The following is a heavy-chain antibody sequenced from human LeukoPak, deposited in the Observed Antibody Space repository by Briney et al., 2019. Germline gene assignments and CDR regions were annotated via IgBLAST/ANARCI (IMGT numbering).Heavy chain of an antibody. CDR3: AREWLGAAFDI. Sequence: GGSLRLSCAASGFTFSDSWMSWVRQAPGKGLEGVANMNQDGSAKGYVDSVKGRFTISRDNARNSLYLQMSSLRPEDTAVYYCAREWLGAAFDIWGQGTMVTVSS. J-gene: IGHJ3*02. CDR1: GFTFSDSW. CDR2: MNQDGSAK. D-gene: IGHD3-22*01. V-gene: IGHV3-7*01.